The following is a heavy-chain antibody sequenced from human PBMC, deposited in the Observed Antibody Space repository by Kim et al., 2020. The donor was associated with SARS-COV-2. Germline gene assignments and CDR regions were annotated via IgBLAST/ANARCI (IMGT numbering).Heavy chain of an antibody. CDR2: INHSGST. CDR3: ARGRGGTTVVTLGLGFYYYSLDV. CDR1: GGSLSGYY. J-gene: IGHJ6*02. Sequence: SETLSLTCAVYGGSLSGYYWSWIRQPPGKGLEWIGEINHSGSTNYNPSLKSRVTISVDTSKNQFSLKLSSVTAADTAVYYCARGRGGTTVVTLGLGFYYYSLDVWGQGTTVTVSS. D-gene: IGHD4-17*01. V-gene: IGHV4-34*01.